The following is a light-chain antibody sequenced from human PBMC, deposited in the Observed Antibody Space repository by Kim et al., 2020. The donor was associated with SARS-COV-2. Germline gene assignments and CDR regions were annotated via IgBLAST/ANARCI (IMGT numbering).Light chain of an antibody. J-gene: IGLJ2*01. CDR3: NSRDSSGNHVV. V-gene: IGLV3-19*01. Sequence: LGQTVRITCQGDSLRSYYASWYQQKPGQAPVLVIYGKNNRPSGIPDRFSGSNSGNTASLTITGAQAEDEADYYCNSRDSSGNHVVFGGGTQLTVL. CDR2: GKN. CDR1: SLRSYY.